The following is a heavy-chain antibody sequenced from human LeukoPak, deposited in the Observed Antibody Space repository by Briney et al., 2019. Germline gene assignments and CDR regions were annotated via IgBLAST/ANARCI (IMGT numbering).Heavy chain of an antibody. Sequence: ASVKVSCKASGYTFTSYAMHWVRQAPGQRLEWMGWINTGNGNTKYSQKFQGRVTVTRDTSASTAYMELSSLRSEDTAVYYCATEYSGYDSYAFDIWGQGTMVTVSS. D-gene: IGHD5-12*01. V-gene: IGHV1-3*04. CDR2: INTGNGNT. CDR3: ATEYSGYDSYAFDI. CDR1: GYTFTSYA. J-gene: IGHJ3*02.